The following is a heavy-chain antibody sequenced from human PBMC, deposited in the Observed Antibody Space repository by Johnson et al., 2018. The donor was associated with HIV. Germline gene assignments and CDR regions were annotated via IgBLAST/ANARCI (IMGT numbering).Heavy chain of an antibody. V-gene: IGHV3-30*18. D-gene: IGHD6-6*01. CDR1: GFTFSSYG. CDR3: AKIKGSSDAFDI. J-gene: IGHJ3*02. CDR2: ISYDGSNK. Sequence: QVQLVESGGGLVQPGGSLRLSCAASGFTFSSYGMHWVRQAPGKGLEWVAVISYDGSNKYYADSVKGRFTISRDNSKNTLYLQMNSLRAEDTAVYYCAKIKGSSDAFDIWGQGTMVTVSS.